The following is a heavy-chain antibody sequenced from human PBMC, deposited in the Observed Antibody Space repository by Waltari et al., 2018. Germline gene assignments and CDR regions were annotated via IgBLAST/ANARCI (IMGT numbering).Heavy chain of an antibody. CDR3: ARVYSYSNYLGPFDY. CDR1: GGTFSSYA. CDR2: INPSGGST. V-gene: IGHV1-46*01. J-gene: IGHJ4*02. Sequence: QVQLVQSGAEVKKPGSSVKVSCKASGGTFSSYAISWVRQAPGQGLEWMGIINPSGGSTSYAQKFQGRVTMTRDTSTSTVYMELSSLRSEDTAVYYCARVYSYSNYLGPFDYWGQGTLVTVSS. D-gene: IGHD4-4*01.